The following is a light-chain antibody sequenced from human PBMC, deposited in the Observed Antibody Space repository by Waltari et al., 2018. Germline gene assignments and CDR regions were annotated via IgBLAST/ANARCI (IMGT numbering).Light chain of an antibody. CDR3: QQHGTLPAT. J-gene: IGKJ1*01. V-gene: IGKV3-20*01. CDR1: QSVGSSS. Sequence: EIVFTQSPGPASLSPGESVPLSCRASQSVGSSSLAWYQQKPGQAPRLVIYRASRRATGIPDRFSGSGSGTDFSLTISRLEPEDFAVYYCQQHGTLPATFGQGTKVEIK. CDR2: RAS.